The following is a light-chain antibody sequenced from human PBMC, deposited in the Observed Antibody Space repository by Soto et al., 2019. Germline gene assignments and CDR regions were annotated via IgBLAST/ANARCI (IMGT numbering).Light chain of an antibody. J-gene: IGLJ2*01. Sequence: QSVLTQPPSVSGAPGQRVTISCTGSSSNIGAGYDVHWYQQLPGTAPKLLIYGNSNRPSGVPDRFSGSKSGTSASLAITGLQAEDEADYYCQSYDSSLSVVCGGGTKLNVL. CDR3: QSYDSSLSVV. V-gene: IGLV1-40*01. CDR2: GNS. CDR1: SSNIGAGYD.